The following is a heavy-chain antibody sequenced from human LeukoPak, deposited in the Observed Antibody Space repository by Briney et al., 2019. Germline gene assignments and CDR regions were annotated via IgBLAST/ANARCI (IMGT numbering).Heavy chain of an antibody. V-gene: IGHV1-69*05. CDR3: AGGRDGYNSRYY. Sequence: SVKVSCKASGGTFSSYAISWVRQAPGQGLEWMGGIIPIFGTANYAQKFQGRVTITTDESTSTAYMELGSLRSEDTAVYYCAGGRDGYNSRYYWGQGTLVTVSS. J-gene: IGHJ4*02. CDR1: GGTFSSYA. D-gene: IGHD5-24*01. CDR2: IIPIFGTA.